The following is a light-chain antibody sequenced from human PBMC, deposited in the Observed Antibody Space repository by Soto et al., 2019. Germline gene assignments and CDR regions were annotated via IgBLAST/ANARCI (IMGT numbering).Light chain of an antibody. CDR3: QRYDTSPFT. V-gene: IGKV3-20*01. CDR2: GAS. Sequence: ENVLTQSPGTLSSSPGETATLSCRASQSVSSNYLAWYQQKPGQAPRLLIYGASSRATGIPDRFSGGGSGTDLTLTISRLEPEDFAVYYFQRYDTSPFTFGPGTKVDIK. CDR1: QSVSSNY. J-gene: IGKJ3*01.